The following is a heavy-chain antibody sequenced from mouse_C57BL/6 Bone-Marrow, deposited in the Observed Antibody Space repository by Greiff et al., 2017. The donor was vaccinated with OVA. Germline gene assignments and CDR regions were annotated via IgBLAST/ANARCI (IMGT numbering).Heavy chain of an antibody. CDR3: ARKGYFDV. Sequence: QVQLQQPGAELVMPGASVKLSCKASGYTFTSYWMHWVKQRPGQGLEWIGEIDPSDSYTNYNQKFKGKSTLTVDKSSSTAYMQLSSLTSEDSAVYYCARKGYFDVWGTGTTGTVSS. CDR1: GYTFTSYW. J-gene: IGHJ1*03. V-gene: IGHV1-69*01. CDR2: IDPSDSYT.